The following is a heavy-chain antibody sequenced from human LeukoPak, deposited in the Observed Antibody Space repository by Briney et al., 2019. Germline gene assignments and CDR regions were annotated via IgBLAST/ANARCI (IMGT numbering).Heavy chain of an antibody. Sequence: ASVKVSCKASGYTFTGYYMHWVRQAPGQGLEWMGWINPNSGGTNYAHKFQGRVTMTRDTSISTAYMELSRLRSDDTAVYYCARSPIVVVAAATPSDYYGMDVWGQGTTVTVSS. CDR1: GYTFTGYY. CDR2: INPNSGGT. V-gene: IGHV1-2*02. J-gene: IGHJ6*01. D-gene: IGHD2-15*01. CDR3: ARSPIVVVAAATPSDYYGMDV.